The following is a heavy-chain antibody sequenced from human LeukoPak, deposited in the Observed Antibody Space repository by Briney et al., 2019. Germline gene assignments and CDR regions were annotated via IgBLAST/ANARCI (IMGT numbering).Heavy chain of an antibody. V-gene: IGHV4-34*01. CDR2: INHSGST. CDR3: ARARGYSYGYFN. J-gene: IGHJ4*02. Sequence: SETLSLTCAVYGGSFSGYYWSWIRQPPGKGLEWIGEINHSGSTNYNPSHKSRVTISVDTSKNQFSLKLSSVTAADTAVYYCARARGYSYGYFNWGQGTLVTVSS. CDR1: GGSFSGYY. D-gene: IGHD5-18*01.